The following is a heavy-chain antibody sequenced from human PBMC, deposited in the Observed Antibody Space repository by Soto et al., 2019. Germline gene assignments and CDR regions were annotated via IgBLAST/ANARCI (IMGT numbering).Heavy chain of an antibody. CDR1: GFTFSSYE. Sequence: GGSLRLSCAASGFTFSSYEMNWVRQAPGKGLEWVSYISSSGSTIYHADSVKGRFTISRDNAKNSLYLQMNSLRAEDTAVYYCARGYYDSSGYYGMDVWGQGTTVTVSS. J-gene: IGHJ6*02. D-gene: IGHD3-22*01. V-gene: IGHV3-48*03. CDR3: ARGYYDSSGYYGMDV. CDR2: ISSSGSTI.